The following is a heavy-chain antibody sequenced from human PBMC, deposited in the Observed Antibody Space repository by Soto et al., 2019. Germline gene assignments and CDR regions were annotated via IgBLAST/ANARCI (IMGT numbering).Heavy chain of an antibody. CDR2: LYYSGST. V-gene: IGHV4-31*03. CDR1: GGSISSGGYY. J-gene: IGHJ4*02. CDR3: ARDQGAGYGDYVGYFHY. Sequence: QVQLQESGPGLVKPSQTLSLTCTVSGGSISSGGYYWSWIRQHPGKGLEWIGYLYYSGSTYYNPSLKSRVTISVDTSKNQFSLKLSSVTAADTAVYYCARDQGAGYGDYVGYFHYWGQGTLVTVSS. D-gene: IGHD4-17*01.